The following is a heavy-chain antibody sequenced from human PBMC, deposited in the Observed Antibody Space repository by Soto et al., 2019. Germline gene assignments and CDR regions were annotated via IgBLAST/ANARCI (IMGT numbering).Heavy chain of an antibody. V-gene: IGHV3-23*01. J-gene: IGHJ4*02. CDR2: ISGSGGST. D-gene: IGHD3-10*01. Sequence: PGGSLRLSCAASGFTFSSYAMSWVRQAPGKGLEWVSAISGSGGSTYYADSVKGRFTISRDNSKNTLYLQMNSLRAEDTAVYYCAKDLFGERWLQPPSSALDYWGQGTLVTVSS. CDR3: AKDLFGERWLQPPSSALDY. CDR1: GFTFSSYA.